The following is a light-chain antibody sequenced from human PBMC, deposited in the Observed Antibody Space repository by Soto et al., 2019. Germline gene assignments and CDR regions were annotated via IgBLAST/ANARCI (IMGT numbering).Light chain of an antibody. CDR2: ATS. CDR1: QGIAPY. CDR3: QKYNSAPRT. J-gene: IGKJ4*02. V-gene: IGKV1-27*01. Sequence: DVQMTQSPSSLSAFVGDRVTITCRASQGIAPYLAWFQQKPGKVPKLLIYATSTLQSGVPSRFSGSGSGTDFTLTISSLQPEDVGTYYCQKYNSAPRTCGGGTKVDIK.